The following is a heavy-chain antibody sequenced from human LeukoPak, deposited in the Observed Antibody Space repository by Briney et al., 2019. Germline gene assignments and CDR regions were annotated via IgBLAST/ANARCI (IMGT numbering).Heavy chain of an antibody. CDR1: GFTFNNHW. Sequence: GGSLRLSCAVSGFTFNNHWMHWVRHAPGKGLVWISRINTDGRTTNYADSVKGRFTTSRDNARNMFYLQMNSLRAEDTAVYYCARDVNWNQVDYWGQGSLVTVSS. J-gene: IGHJ4*02. V-gene: IGHV3-74*01. D-gene: IGHD1-20*01. CDR2: INTDGRTT. CDR3: ARDVNWNQVDY.